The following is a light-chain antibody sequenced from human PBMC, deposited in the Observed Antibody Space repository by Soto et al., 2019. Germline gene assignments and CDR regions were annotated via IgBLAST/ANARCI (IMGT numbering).Light chain of an antibody. Sequence: KVMTQSAATLSVSPGEKATLSRRASQSISSNLAWYQQKPGQAPRLLIYGASSRATGIPARFSGSGSGTDFTLTMSSLQSEDFAVYYCQQYNKWPRTFGQGTKVDI. CDR1: QSISSN. CDR3: QQYNKWPRT. J-gene: IGKJ1*01. CDR2: GAS. V-gene: IGKV3-15*01.